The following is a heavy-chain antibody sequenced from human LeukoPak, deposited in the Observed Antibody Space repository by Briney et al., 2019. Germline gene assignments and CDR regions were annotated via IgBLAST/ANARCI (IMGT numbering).Heavy chain of an antibody. D-gene: IGHD1-1*01. CDR1: GSTVSSNY. V-gene: IGHV3-53*01. J-gene: IGHJ4*02. CDR3: ARYRDDWNDDLFDY. CDR2: IYSGGST. Sequence: GGSLRLSCAASGSTVSSNYMSWVRQAPGKGLEWVSVIYSGGSTYYAGSVKGRFTISRDNSKNTLYLQMNSLRAEDTAVYYCARYRDDWNDDLFDYWGQGTLVTVSS.